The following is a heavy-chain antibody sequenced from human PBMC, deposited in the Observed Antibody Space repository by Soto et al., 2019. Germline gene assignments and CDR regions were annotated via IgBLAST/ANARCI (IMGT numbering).Heavy chain of an antibody. J-gene: IGHJ4*02. CDR2: ISYDGGSK. CDR3: AKEQLAMTVVVADYFDS. Sequence: QVQLVESGGGVVQPGKSLRLSCAASGFTFSTYGIHWVRQAPGKGLEWVALISYDGGSKYYGDSVKGRFIISRDNSHKTVSLQMNSLRADDPAVYFCAKEQLAMTVVVADYFDSWGQGALVTVSS. D-gene: IGHD3-22*01. CDR1: GFTFSTYG. V-gene: IGHV3-30*18.